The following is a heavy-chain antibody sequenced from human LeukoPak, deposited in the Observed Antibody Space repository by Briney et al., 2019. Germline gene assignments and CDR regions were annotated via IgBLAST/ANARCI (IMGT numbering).Heavy chain of an antibody. Sequence: GFLRLSRAAPGFILSSYTMGWVRQAPGKGPEWVSDINGSGGRTYYADSVNGRFTISRDNSKNTLYLQMNSLRAEDTAVYYCAKAGGASWYLYWGQGTLVTVSS. D-gene: IGHD6-13*01. CDR1: GFILSSYT. CDR2: INGSGGRT. V-gene: IGHV3-23*01. J-gene: IGHJ4*02. CDR3: AKAGGASWYLY.